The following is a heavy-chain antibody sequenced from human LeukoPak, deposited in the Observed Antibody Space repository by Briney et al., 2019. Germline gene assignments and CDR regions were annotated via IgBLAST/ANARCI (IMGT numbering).Heavy chain of an antibody. J-gene: IGHJ6*02. CDR3: ARDRHCANGVCHSPPGMDV. V-gene: IGHV3-33*01. D-gene: IGHD2-8*01. CDR2: IWFDGKNE. CDR1: GFTFSSYG. Sequence: GGSLRLSCAASGFTFSSYGMHWVRQAPGKVLEWVADIWFDGKNEHFADSVKGRFTISRDNSKNTMYLQINSLRAEDTAVYYCARDRHCANGVCHSPPGMDVWGQGTTVTVSS.